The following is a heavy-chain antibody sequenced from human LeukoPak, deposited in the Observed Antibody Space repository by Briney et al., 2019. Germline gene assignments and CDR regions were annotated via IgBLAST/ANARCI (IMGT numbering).Heavy chain of an antibody. J-gene: IGHJ4*02. Sequence: HSGGSLRLSCTASGFSFSSYWMSRVRQAPGKGLEWVANIKQDGNEKYHLDSVKGRFTISRDNAKNSLYLQMNSLRAEDTAVYYCTRDFVEPYYFDYWGQGTLVTVSS. V-gene: IGHV3-7*01. CDR1: GFSFSSYW. CDR2: IKQDGNEK. D-gene: IGHD1-14*01. CDR3: TRDFVEPYYFDY.